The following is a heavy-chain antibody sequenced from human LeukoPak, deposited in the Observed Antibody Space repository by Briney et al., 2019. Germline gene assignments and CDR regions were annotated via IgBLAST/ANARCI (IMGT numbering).Heavy chain of an antibody. J-gene: IGHJ3*02. CDR3: ARGRPSDAFDI. CDR2: INHSGST. CDR1: GGSFSGYY. Sequence: SETLSLTCAVYGGSFSGYYWSWIRQPPGKGLEWIGEINHSGSTNYNPSLKSRVTISVDTSKNQFSLKLSSVTAADTAVYYCARGRPSDAFDIWGQGTMATVSS. V-gene: IGHV4-34*01.